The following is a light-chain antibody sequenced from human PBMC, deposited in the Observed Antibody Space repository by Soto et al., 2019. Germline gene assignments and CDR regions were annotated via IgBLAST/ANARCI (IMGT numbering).Light chain of an antibody. V-gene: IGKV3-15*01. CDR1: QSVNSN. CDR3: QQYNNWPRT. J-gene: IGKJ1*01. CDR2: GAS. Sequence: IVLTQSPATLSVSPGERATLSCRASQSVNSNLAWYQQKPGQGPRLLIYGASTRATGIPVRFSGSGSGTEFTLTISSLQSEDFAVYYCQQYNNWPRTFGQGTKVDI.